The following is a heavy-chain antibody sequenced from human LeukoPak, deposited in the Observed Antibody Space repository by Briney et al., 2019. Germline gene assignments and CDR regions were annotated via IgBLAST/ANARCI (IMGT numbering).Heavy chain of an antibody. V-gene: IGHV3-11*01. CDR3: ARDQGRYSSSSSYYYYGMDV. D-gene: IGHD6-13*01. Sequence: GGSLRLSCAASGFTFSDYYMSWIRQAPGKGLEWVSYISSSGSTIYYADSVKGRFTISRDNAKNSLYLQMNSLRAEDTAVYYCARDQGRYSSSSSYYYYGMDVWGQGTTVTVSS. CDR1: GFTFSDYY. J-gene: IGHJ6*02. CDR2: ISSSGSTI.